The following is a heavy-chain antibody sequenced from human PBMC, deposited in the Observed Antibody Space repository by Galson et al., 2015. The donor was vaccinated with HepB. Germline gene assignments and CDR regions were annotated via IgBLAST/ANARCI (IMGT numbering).Heavy chain of an antibody. CDR3: ARSACNSSSCYGAFDYWGQDY. CDR1: EFIFSSYA. D-gene: IGHD2-2*01. CDR2: MSYDGSNE. J-gene: IGHJ4*02. Sequence: SLRLSCAASEFIFSSYAMHWVRQAPGKGLEWVAAMSYDGSNEYFAESVKGRITISRDNSKNMLYLQMNSLRAEDTAVYFCARSACNSSSCYGAFDYWGQDYWGQGTLVIVSS. V-gene: IGHV3-30*04.